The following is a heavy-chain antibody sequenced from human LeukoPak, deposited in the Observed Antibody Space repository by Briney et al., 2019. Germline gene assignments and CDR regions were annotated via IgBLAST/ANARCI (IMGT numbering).Heavy chain of an antibody. J-gene: IGHJ4*02. CDR3: TREWEYCSSTSCYADLDY. D-gene: IGHD2-2*01. V-gene: IGHV3-30-3*01. Sequence: GGSLRLSCAASGFTFSSYAMRWVRQAPGKGLEWVAVISYDGSNKYYADSVKGRFTISRDNSKNTLYLQMNSLKTEDTAVYYCTREWEYCSSTSCYADLDYWGQGTLVTVSS. CDR1: GFTFSSYA. CDR2: ISYDGSNK.